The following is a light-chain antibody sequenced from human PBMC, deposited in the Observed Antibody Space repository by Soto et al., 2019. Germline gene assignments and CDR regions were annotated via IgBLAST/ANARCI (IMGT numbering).Light chain of an antibody. CDR3: QQRHMWPIT. CDR1: QSFRGL. J-gene: IGKJ5*01. Sequence: EVGLRQSPVTLSLSPGERSTLSCRASQSFRGLLAWYQQKPGQAPRLLIYDAYNRATGIPPRFSGSGSGTDFTLTISSLEPEDSAVYYCQQRHMWPITFGQGTRLEIK. CDR2: DAY. V-gene: IGKV3-11*01.